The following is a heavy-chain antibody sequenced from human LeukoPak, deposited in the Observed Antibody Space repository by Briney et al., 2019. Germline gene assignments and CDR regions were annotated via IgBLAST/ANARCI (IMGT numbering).Heavy chain of an antibody. CDR2: ISAYNGNT. V-gene: IGHV1-18*01. CDR3: ASAIDLGYCSGGSCSGWFDP. D-gene: IGHD2-15*01. CDR1: GYTFTSYG. Sequence: ASVKVSCKASGYTFTSYGISRVRQAPGQGLEWMGWISAYNGNTNYAQKLQGRVTMTTDTSTSTAYMELRSLRSDDTAVYYCASAIDLGYCSGGSCSGWFDPWGQGTLVTVSS. J-gene: IGHJ5*02.